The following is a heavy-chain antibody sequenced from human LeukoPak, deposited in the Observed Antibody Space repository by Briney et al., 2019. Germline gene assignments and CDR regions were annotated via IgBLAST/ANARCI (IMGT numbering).Heavy chain of an antibody. J-gene: IGHJ6*02. Sequence: SGTLSLTCSVSAGSISSSNWWSWVRQSPVKGLEWIGEIYLYGTTNYNPSLKSRVTMSVDRSKNQFSLKLSSVTAADTAVYYCARQKWEQQGRDYYFNGLDVWGPGTTVTVSS. V-gene: IGHV4-4*02. CDR1: AGSISSSNW. D-gene: IGHD1-26*01. CDR2: IYLYGTT. CDR3: ARQKWEQQGRDYYFNGLDV.